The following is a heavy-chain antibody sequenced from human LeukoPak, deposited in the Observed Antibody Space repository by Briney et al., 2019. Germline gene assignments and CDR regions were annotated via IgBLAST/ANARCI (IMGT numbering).Heavy chain of an antibody. CDR3: ARDEVRFPRVFQH. CDR2: IHHSGST. V-gene: IGHV4-4*02. J-gene: IGHJ1*01. D-gene: IGHD3-10*01. CDR1: GGSIISSNW. Sequence: KPSGTLSLTCAVSGGSIISSNWWSWVRQPPGKGLEWIGEIHHSGSTKYSPSLKSRVIISLDTSKDQFSLKLSSVTAADTAVYYCARDEVRFPRVFQHWGQGTLVTVSS.